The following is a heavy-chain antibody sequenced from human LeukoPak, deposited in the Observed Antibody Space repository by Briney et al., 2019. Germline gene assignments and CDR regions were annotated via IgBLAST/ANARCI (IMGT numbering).Heavy chain of an antibody. CDR1: GFTFSSYA. D-gene: IGHD3-22*01. J-gene: IGHJ5*02. V-gene: IGHV3-23*01. CDR2: LSGSGGST. CDR3: AKDLSDYYDSSGYSEGFDP. Sequence: PGGSLRLSCAASGFTFSSYAMSWVRQAPGKGLEWGSALSGSGGSTYYADSVKGRFTISRDNSKNTLYLQMNSLRAEDTAVYYCAKDLSDYYDSSGYSEGFDPWGQGTLVTVSS.